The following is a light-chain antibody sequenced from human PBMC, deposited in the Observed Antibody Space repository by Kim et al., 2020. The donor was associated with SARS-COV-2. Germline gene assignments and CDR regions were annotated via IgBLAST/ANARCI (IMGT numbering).Light chain of an antibody. CDR1: STNRGAGYD. CDR3: QSYDSSLSGWV. V-gene: IGLV1-40*01. Sequence: RFTITSTRRSTNRGAGYDVHCYHQHPGTAAKHLINDDGSRPSGVPARCSGSKKGTNAALLITGVQAEDDADYYCQSYDSSLSGWVFGGGTQLTVL. CDR2: DDG. J-gene: IGLJ3*02.